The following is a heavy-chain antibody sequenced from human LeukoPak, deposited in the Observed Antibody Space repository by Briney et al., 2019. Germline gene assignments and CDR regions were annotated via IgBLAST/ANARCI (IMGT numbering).Heavy chain of an antibody. D-gene: IGHD2-15*01. J-gene: IGHJ4*02. CDR3: ARDCSGGSCYFKY. CDR2: ISSSSSYI. V-gene: IGHV3-21*01. CDR1: GFTFSGYS. Sequence: GGSLRLSCAASGFTFSGYSMNWVRQAPGKGLEWVSSISSSSSYIYYADSVKGRFTISRDNAKNSLYLQMNSLRAEDTAVYYCARDCSGGSCYFKYWGQGTLVTVSS.